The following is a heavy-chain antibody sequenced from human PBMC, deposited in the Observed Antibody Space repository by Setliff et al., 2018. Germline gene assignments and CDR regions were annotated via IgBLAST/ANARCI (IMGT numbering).Heavy chain of an antibody. Sequence: ASETLSLTCVVYGGSFSGYQWSWIRQPPGKGLECIGYIQKSGSVNYNPSLMSRVTISVDTSKNQFSLKLTSVTAADTAVYYCARDQWVRSPPLYFSYSMDVWGQGTTVTVSS. D-gene: IGHD5-12*01. V-gene: IGHV4-34*01. CDR1: GGSFSGYQ. J-gene: IGHJ6*02. CDR2: IQKSGSV. CDR3: ARDQWVRSPPLYFSYSMDV.